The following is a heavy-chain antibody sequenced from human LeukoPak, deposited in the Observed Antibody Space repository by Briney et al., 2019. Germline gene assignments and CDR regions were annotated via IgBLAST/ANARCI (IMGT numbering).Heavy chain of an antibody. V-gene: IGHV1-18*01. D-gene: IGHD2-2*01. J-gene: IGHJ3*02. CDR2: ISAYNGNT. CDR3: ARALDCSSTSCYLRYFGWLSPRGAFDI. CDR1: GYTFTSYG. Sequence: ASVKVSCKASGYTFTSYGISWVRQAPGQGLEWMGWISAYNGNTNYAQKLQGRVTITTDTSTSTAYMELRSLRSDDTAVYYCARALDCSSTSCYLRYFGWLSPRGAFDIWGQGTMVTVSS.